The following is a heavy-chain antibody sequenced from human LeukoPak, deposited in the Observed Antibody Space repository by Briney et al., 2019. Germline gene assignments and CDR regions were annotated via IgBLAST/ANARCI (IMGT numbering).Heavy chain of an antibody. CDR1: ADSLSSGGHY. J-gene: IGHJ4*02. CDR2: IHHSGRS. V-gene: IGHV4-31*03. Sequence: SETLSLTCTVSADSLSSGGHYWAWIRQFPGKGLESIGFIHHSGRSRHNPSLKDRVAISVDTSRKQFALKLSSVTAADTAMYYCAGGGNRFGGFYFYYWGQGIQVIVSS. D-gene: IGHD3-10*01. CDR3: AGGGNRFGGFYFYY.